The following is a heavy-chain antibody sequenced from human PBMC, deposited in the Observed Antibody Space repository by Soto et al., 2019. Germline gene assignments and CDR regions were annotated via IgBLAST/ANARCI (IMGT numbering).Heavy chain of an antibody. D-gene: IGHD6-19*01. V-gene: IGHV4-31*03. CDR3: ARDRRIGEQWLALHYYYYYGMDV. Sequence: PSETLSLTCTVSVGSISSSSYYWGWIRQHPGKGLEWIGYIYYSGSTYYNPSLKSRVTISVDTSKNQFSLKLSSVTAADTAVYYCARDRRIGEQWLALHYYYYYGMDVWGQGTTVTVSS. J-gene: IGHJ6*02. CDR2: IYYSGST. CDR1: VGSISSSSYY.